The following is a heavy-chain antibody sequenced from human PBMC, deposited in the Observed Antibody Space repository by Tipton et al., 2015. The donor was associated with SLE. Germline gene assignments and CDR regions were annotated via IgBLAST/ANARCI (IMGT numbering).Heavy chain of an antibody. J-gene: IGHJ3*01. Sequence: TLSLTCSVSGGSMSYHYWSWIRQPPGKGLEWIGYIYYTGNTNYNPSLKSRVTMSVDTSKSQFSLKLTFVSAADTAIYYCARMGLCTTTTCNEGAFDVWGQRSMVTVSS. V-gene: IGHV4-59*11. CDR1: GGSMSYHY. CDR3: ARMGLCTTTTCNEGAFDV. D-gene: IGHD2-2*01. CDR2: IYYTGNT.